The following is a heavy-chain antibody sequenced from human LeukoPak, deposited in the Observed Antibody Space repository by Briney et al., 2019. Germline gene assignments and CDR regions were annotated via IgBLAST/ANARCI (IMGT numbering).Heavy chain of an antibody. Sequence: SETLSLTCTVSGGSISHRGYYWGWIRQPPGKGLEWIGSLYYSGSAYYNPSLESRVTMSVLTSKNQSSLRLSSVTAADTAVYYCARVDLRWFDPWGQGTLVTVSS. V-gene: IGHV4-39*07. CDR3: ARVDLRWFDP. CDR1: GGSISHRGYY. J-gene: IGHJ5*02. CDR2: LYYSGSA. D-gene: IGHD4-17*01.